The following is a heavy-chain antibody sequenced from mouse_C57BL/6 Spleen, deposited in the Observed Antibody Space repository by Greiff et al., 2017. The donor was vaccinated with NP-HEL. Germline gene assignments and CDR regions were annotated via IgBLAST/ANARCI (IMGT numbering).Heavy chain of an antibody. D-gene: IGHD2-1*01. CDR1: GYTFTSYW. Sequence: QVHVKQSGAELAKPGASVKLSCKASGYTFTSYWMHWVKQRPGQGLEWIGYINPSSGYTKYNQKFKDKATLTADKSSSTAYMQLSSLTYEDSAVYYGAREFYGNYAAWFAYWGQGTLVTVSA. CDR3: AREFYGNYAAWFAY. CDR2: INPSSGYT. J-gene: IGHJ3*01. V-gene: IGHV1-7*01.